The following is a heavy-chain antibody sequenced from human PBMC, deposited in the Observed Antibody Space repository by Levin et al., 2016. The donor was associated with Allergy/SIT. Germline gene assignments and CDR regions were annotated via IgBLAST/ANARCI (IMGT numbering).Heavy chain of an antibody. CDR1: GFTFSSYS. J-gene: IGHJ2*01. CDR3: ARDLRTATSQWYFDL. Sequence: GGSLRLSCAASGFTFSSYSMNWVRQAPGRGLEWVASISSTSSYTYYADSVKGRFTISRDNAKNSLSLQMNSLRAEDTAVYYCARDLRTATSQWYFDLWGRGTLVTVSS. CDR2: ISSTSSYT. V-gene: IGHV3-21*04. D-gene: IGHD2-21*02.